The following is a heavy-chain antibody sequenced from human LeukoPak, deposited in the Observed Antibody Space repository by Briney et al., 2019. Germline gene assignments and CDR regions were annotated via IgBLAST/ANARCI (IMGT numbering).Heavy chain of an antibody. J-gene: IGHJ4*02. Sequence: ASVKVSCKASGYTFTDYYMHWVRQAPGQGLEWMGRINPNIGGTNFAQKLQGRVTMTRDTSINTAYMELSRLTPDDTSVYYCARDRGAGGWECGTYWGQGTLVTVSS. D-gene: IGHD1-26*01. V-gene: IGHV1-2*06. CDR1: GYTFTDYY. CDR3: ARDRGAGGWECGTY. CDR2: INPNIGGT.